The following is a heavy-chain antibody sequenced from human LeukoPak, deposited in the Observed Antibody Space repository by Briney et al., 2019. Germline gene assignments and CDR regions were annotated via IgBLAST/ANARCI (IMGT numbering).Heavy chain of an antibody. Sequence: GGTLRLSCAASGFTFSDYYMDWVRQAPGKGLEWVGRTRNKANSYTTEYAASVKGRFTISRDDSKNSLYLQMNSLKTEDTAVYYCARDRGSSSPEGAFDIWGQGTMVTVSS. J-gene: IGHJ3*02. CDR2: TRNKANSYTT. V-gene: IGHV3-72*01. CDR1: GFTFSDYY. CDR3: ARDRGSSSPEGAFDI. D-gene: IGHD6-6*01.